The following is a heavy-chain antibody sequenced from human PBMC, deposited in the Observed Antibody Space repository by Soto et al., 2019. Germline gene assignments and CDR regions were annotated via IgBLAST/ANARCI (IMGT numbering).Heavy chain of an antibody. CDR3: AKDSMSGYDYHSFDF. J-gene: IGHJ4*02. CDR1: GYTFTAYY. V-gene: IGHV1-2*02. Sequence: ASVKVSCKASGYTFTAYYIHWVRQAPGQGLEWMGWISPNSGGTNYARKFQGRVTMTRDTSITTVYMELRRLTSDDTALYYCAKDSMSGYDYHSFDFWGQGALVTVSS. D-gene: IGHD5-12*01. CDR2: ISPNSGGT.